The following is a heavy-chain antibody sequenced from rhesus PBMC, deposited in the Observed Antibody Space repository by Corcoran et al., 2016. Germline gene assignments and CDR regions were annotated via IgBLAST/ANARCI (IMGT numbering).Heavy chain of an antibody. V-gene: IGHV4-127*01. J-gene: IGHJ4*01. D-gene: IGHD2-15*01. Sequence: QVQLQESGPGLVKPSETLSLTCAVSGYSLSSGFAWCWIRQPPGQGLGWIGYIGGSSGGTNYNPSLKSRVTNSKDTSKNQFSRKLNSVTAADTAVYYCAKYGGDYWGQGVLVTVSS. CDR3: AKYGGDY. CDR2: IGGSSGGT. CDR1: GYSLSSGFA.